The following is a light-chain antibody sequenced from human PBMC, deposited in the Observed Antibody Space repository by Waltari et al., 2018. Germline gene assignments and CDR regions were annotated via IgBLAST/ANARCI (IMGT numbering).Light chain of an antibody. V-gene: IGLV3-21*04. Sequence: SYVLTQPPSLSVAPGQTARITCGGNDIGTKSVHWYRQRPSQAPVLLISSDTDRLSGIPERFAGSDSGQPATLTINRVGAGDEGDYYCHVWDANNDPGVFGTGTEVTVL. CDR2: SDT. J-gene: IGLJ1*01. CDR1: DIGTKS. CDR3: HVWDANNDPGV.